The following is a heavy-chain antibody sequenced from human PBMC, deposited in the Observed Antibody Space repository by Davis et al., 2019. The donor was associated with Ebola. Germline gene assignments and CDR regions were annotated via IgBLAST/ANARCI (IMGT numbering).Heavy chain of an antibody. J-gene: IGHJ6*02. Sequence: SGPTLVKPTQTLTLTCTFSGFSLSTPGVGVGWIRQPPGKALEWLALIYWDNDKRYSPSLKSRLTITKDNSKNQVVLTMTHMDAVDTATYYCVHRFLTTTVDYGMDVWGQGTTVTVPS. CDR3: VHRFLTTTVDYGMDV. D-gene: IGHD1-1*01. V-gene: IGHV2-5*02. CDR1: GFSLSTPGVG. CDR2: IYWDNDK.